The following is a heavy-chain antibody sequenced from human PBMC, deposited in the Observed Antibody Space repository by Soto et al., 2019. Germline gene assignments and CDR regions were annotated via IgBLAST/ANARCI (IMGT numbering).Heavy chain of an antibody. CDR3: ARVVDSSGWYPYFQH. J-gene: IGHJ1*01. D-gene: IGHD6-19*01. Sequence: PSETLSLTCTVSGGSISSYYWCWIRQPPGKGLEWIGYIYYSGSTYYNPSLKSRAIISVDTSQNQFSLKLISVTAADTAVYYCARVVDSSGWYPYFQHWGQGTQVTVS. V-gene: IGHV4-30-4*08. CDR2: IYYSGST. CDR1: GGSISSYY.